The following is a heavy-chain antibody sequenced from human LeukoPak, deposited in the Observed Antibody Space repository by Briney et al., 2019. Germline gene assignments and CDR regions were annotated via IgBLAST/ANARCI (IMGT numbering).Heavy chain of an antibody. D-gene: IGHD1-1*01. J-gene: IGHJ4*02. Sequence: VKASCKASGGTFSTYTISWVRQAPGQGLEWMGRIIPILGIANYAQKFQGRVTITADKSTSTAYMELSSLRSEDTAVYYCARGHNSVFDYWGQGTLVTVSS. V-gene: IGHV1-69*02. CDR1: GGTFSTYT. CDR2: IIPILGIA. CDR3: ARGHNSVFDY.